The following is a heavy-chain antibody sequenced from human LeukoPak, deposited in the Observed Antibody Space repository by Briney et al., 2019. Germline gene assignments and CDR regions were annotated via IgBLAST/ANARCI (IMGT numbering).Heavy chain of an antibody. CDR1: GGTFSSYA. V-gene: IGHV1-69*13. Sequence: SVKVSCKASGGTFSSYAISWVRQAPGQGLEWMGGIIPIIGTANYAQKFQGRVTITADESTSTAYMELSSLRSEDTAVYYCARAGWCSGGSCYRWFDPWGQGTLVTVSS. CDR2: IIPIIGTA. J-gene: IGHJ5*02. CDR3: ARAGWCSGGSCYRWFDP. D-gene: IGHD2-15*01.